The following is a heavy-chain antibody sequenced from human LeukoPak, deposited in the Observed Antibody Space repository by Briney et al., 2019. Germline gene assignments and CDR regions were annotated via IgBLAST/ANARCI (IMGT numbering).Heavy chain of an antibody. V-gene: IGHV3-33*01. CDR1: GFTFSSYG. Sequence: GGSLRLSCAASGFTFSSYGMHWVRQAPGKGLEWGAVIWYDGSNKYYADSVKGRFTISRDNSKNTLYLQMNSLRAEDTAVYYCASYLQYDAFDIWGQGTMVTVSS. D-gene: IGHD4-11*01. CDR3: ASYLQYDAFDI. CDR2: IWYDGSNK. J-gene: IGHJ3*02.